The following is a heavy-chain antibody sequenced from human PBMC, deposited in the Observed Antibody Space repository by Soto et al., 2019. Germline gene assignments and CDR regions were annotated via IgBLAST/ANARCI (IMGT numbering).Heavy chain of an antibody. CDR3: ARGGVVAATDYYYYMDV. V-gene: IGHV1-18*01. Sequence: ASVKVSCKASGYTFTSYGISWVRQAPGQGLEWMGWISAYNGNTNYAQKLQGRVTMTTDTSTSTAYMELRSLRSDDTAVYYCARGGVVAATDYYYYMDVWGKGTTVTVSS. CDR1: GYTFTSYG. CDR2: ISAYNGNT. D-gene: IGHD2-15*01. J-gene: IGHJ6*03.